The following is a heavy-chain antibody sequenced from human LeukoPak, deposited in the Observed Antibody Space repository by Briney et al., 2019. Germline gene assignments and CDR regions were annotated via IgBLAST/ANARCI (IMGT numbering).Heavy chain of an antibody. D-gene: IGHD1-1*01. CDR2: IYTSGSSTSAST. CDR1: GGSISSYY. CDR3: AREEERDLQLSGWFDP. J-gene: IGHJ5*02. Sequence: SETLSLTCSVSGGSISSYYWSWIRQPAGKGLEWIGRIYTSGSSTSASTNYNPSLKSRVTMSVDTSKNQLSLKLSSVTAADTAVYYSAREEERDLQLSGWFDPWGQGTLVTVSS. V-gene: IGHV4-4*07.